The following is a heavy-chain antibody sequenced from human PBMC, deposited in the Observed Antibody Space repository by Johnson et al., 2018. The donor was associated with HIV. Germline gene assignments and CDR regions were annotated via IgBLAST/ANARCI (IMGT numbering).Heavy chain of an antibody. V-gene: IGHV3-20*04. Sequence: VHLVESGGGVVRPGGSLRLSCAASGFTFDDYGMSWVRQAPGKGLEWVSGIHWNGGSTGYADSVKGRFTISRDNAKNSLYLQMNSLRAEDTALYYCAREMGIAAAGTLDAFDIWGQGTMVTVSS. D-gene: IGHD6-13*01. CDR1: GFTFDDYG. CDR2: IHWNGGST. J-gene: IGHJ3*02. CDR3: AREMGIAAAGTLDAFDI.